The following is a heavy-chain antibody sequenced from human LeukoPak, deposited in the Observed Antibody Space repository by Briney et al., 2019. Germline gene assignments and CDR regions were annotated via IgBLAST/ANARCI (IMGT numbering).Heavy chain of an antibody. CDR3: ARGGKNENTIFGVVSHFDY. J-gene: IGHJ4*02. D-gene: IGHD3-3*01. Sequence: SETLSLTCTVSGGSISSYYWSWIRQPPGKGLEWIGYIYHSGSTNYNPSLKSRVTISVDTSKNEFSLKLSSVTAADTAVYYCARGGKNENTIFGVVSHFDYWGQGTLVTVSS. V-gene: IGHV4-59*08. CDR2: IYHSGST. CDR1: GGSISSYY.